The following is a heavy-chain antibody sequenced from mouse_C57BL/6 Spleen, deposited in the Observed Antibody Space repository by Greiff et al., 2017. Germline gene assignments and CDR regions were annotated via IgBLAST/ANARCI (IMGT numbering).Heavy chain of an antibody. CDR2: IYPGDGDT. V-gene: IGHV1-80*01. Sequence: QVQLKESGAELVKPGASVKISCKASGYAFSSYWMNWVKQRPGKGLEWIGQIYPGDGDTNYNGKFKGKATLTADKSSSTAYMQLSSLTSEDSAVYFCARYTTVVAYYFDYWGQGTTLTVSS. CDR3: ARYTTVVAYYFDY. J-gene: IGHJ2*01. CDR1: GYAFSSYW. D-gene: IGHD1-1*01.